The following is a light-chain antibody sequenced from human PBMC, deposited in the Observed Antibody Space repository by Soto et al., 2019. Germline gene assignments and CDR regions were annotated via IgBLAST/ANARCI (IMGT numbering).Light chain of an antibody. V-gene: IGKV1-12*01. CDR2: AAS. Sequence: DLQMTQSPSSVSASVGNRVTITCRASQDINSWLGWYQQTPGKAPKLLIYAASSLQSGVPSRFSGSGSGTDFTLTISSLQPEDFGTYFCQQAHSFPITFGQGTRLEIK. CDR3: QQAHSFPIT. J-gene: IGKJ5*01. CDR1: QDINSW.